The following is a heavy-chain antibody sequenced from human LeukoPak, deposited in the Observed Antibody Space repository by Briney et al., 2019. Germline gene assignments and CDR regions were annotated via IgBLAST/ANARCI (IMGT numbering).Heavy chain of an antibody. CDR3: SRVGSGGWPNYFDS. J-gene: IGHJ4*02. Sequence: LSGGSLRLSCAASGFTFSSYDMHWVRQATGKGLEWVSVIGTSGDTYYAGSVKGRFTISRENAKNSLYLQMNSLTAGDTAVYFCSRVGSGGWPNYFDSWGQGTLVTVSS. CDR2: IGTSGDT. D-gene: IGHD6-19*01. V-gene: IGHV3-13*04. CDR1: GFTFSSYD.